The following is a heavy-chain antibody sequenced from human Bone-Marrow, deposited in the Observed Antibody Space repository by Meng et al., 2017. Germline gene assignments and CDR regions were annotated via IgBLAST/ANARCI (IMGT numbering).Heavy chain of an antibody. CDR3: ASGLSGSYQNWFDP. J-gene: IGHJ5*02. CDR1: GGTFSSYA. V-gene: IGHV1-69*05. CDR2: IIPIFGTA. Sequence: QAQLVHSGAEVKKPGSSVKGSCKASGGTFSSYAISWVRQAPGQGLEWMGGIIPIFGTANYAQKFQGRVTITTDESTSTAYMELSSLRSEDTAVYYCASGLSGSYQNWFDPWGQGTLVTVSS. D-gene: IGHD1-26*01.